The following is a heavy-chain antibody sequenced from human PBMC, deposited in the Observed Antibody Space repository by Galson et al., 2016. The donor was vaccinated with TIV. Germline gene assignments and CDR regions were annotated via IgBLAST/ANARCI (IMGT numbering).Heavy chain of an antibody. V-gene: IGHV6-1*01. D-gene: IGHD3-3*01. CDR2: TYNRPKWYN. CDR3: ARATLSVFGVVMTLDY. J-gene: IGHJ4*02. CDR1: GDSVSSDSAA. Sequence: CAISGDSVSSDSAAWNWIRQSPSRGLEGLGRTYNRPKWYNDYAVAVKSRITITPHTSKNQFSLQLTSVTPEDTAVYYCARATLSVFGVVMTLDYWGQGTLVTVSS.